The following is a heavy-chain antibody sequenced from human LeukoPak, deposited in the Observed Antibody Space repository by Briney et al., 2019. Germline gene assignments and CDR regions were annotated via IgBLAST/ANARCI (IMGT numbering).Heavy chain of an antibody. J-gene: IGHJ4*02. V-gene: IGHV3-21*06. CDR3: ARDYCSGGSCYSFHY. D-gene: IGHD2-15*01. Sequence: NPGGSLRLSCAASGFTFSSYSMNWVRQAPGKGLEWVSSISTSSNYIYYADSVKGRFTISRDNAKNSLYLQMNSLRAEDTAVYYCARDYCSGGSCYSFHYWGQGTLVTVSS. CDR1: GFTFSSYS. CDR2: ISTSSNYI.